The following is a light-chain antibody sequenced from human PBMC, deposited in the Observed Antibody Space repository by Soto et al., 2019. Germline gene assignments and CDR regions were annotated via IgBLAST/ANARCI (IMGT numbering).Light chain of an antibody. V-gene: IGKV3-15*01. J-gene: IGKJ1*01. CDR3: QQYNNWPRT. CDR1: QSVSSN. CDR2: GAS. Sequence: ESVLTLSPAALSLSPGERATLSCRASQSVSSNLAWSQQKPGQAPRPLIYGASTRATGIPARFSGSGSGTEFTLTIFSLQSEDFAVYYCQQYNNWPRTFGQGTKLDIK.